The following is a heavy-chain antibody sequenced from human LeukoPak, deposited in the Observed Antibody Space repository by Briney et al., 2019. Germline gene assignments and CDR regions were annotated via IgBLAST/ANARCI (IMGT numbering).Heavy chain of an antibody. D-gene: IGHD2-21*02. V-gene: IGHV3-7*01. CDR2: INEDGNKK. J-gene: IGHJ3*02. Sequence: GGSLRLSCAVSGFTFRIYWMRWVRHAPGEGREWVAYINEDGNKKYYTPSVKGRLTISRVNAKNSLSQQMNNLRYEGSAVYYGARIDCRKTFDIWGEGTMVTVSS. CDR3: ARIDCRKTFDI. CDR1: GFTFRIYW.